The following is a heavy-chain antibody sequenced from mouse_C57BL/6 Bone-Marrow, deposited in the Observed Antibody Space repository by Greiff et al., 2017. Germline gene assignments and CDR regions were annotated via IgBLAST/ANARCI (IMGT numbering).Heavy chain of an antibody. CDR2: IYPRDGST. D-gene: IGHD4-1*01. J-gene: IGHJ1*03. CDR3: ARENWDCWYFDV. V-gene: IGHV1-85*01. Sequence: QVQLQQSGPELVKPGASVKLSCKASGYTFTSYDINWVKQRPGQGLEWLGWIYPRDGSTKYTEKFKGKATLTVDTSSSTAYRELHSLTSEDSAVYFCARENWDCWYFDVWGTGTTVTVSS. CDR1: GYTFTSYD.